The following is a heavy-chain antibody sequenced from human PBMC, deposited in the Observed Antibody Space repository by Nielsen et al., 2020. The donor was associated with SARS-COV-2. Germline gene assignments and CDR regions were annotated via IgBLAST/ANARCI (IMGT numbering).Heavy chain of an antibody. Sequence: GGSLRLSCKGSGYSFTSYWIGWVRQMPGKGLEWMGIIYPGDSDTRYSPSFQGQVTISSDKSISTAYLQWSSLKASDTAMYYCASPGLWGHIYWFDPWGQATLVTVSS. D-gene: IGHD7-27*01. J-gene: IGHJ5*02. CDR3: ASPGLWGHIYWFDP. V-gene: IGHV5-51*01. CDR2: IYPGDSDT. CDR1: GYSFTSYW.